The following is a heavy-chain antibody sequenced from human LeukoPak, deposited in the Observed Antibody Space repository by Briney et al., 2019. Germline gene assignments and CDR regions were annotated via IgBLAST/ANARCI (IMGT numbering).Heavy chain of an antibody. V-gene: IGHV3-21*01. CDR1: GFTFSSYS. J-gene: IGHJ3*02. CDR2: ISSSSSYI. CDR3: ARVTMVRGVYDAFDI. D-gene: IGHD3-10*01. Sequence: GGSLRLSCAASGFTFSSYSMNWVRQAPGKGLEWVSSISSSSSYIYHADSVKGRFTISRDNAKNSLHLQMNSLRAEDTAVYYCARVTMVRGVYDAFDIWGQGTMVTVSS.